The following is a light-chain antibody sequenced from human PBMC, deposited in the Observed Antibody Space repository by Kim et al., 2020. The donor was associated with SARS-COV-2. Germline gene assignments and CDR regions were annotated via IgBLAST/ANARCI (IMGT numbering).Light chain of an antibody. Sequence: ATINCKSSQSILYTSSNKNYLAWYQQKPGQPPKLLISWASTRESGVPDRLSGSGSGTDFTLTISSLQAEDVAVYYCQQYYDTPLTFGGGTKVDIK. CDR3: QQYYDTPLT. CDR1: QSILYTSSNKNY. V-gene: IGKV4-1*01. CDR2: WAS. J-gene: IGKJ4*01.